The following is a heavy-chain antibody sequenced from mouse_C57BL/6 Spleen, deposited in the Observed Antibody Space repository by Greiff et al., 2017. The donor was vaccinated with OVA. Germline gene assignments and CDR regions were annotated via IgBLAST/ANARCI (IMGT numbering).Heavy chain of an antibody. CDR2: IDPSDSYT. D-gene: IGHD1-1*01. J-gene: IGHJ1*03. CDR1: GYTFTSYW. CDR3: ARGYYGSSYDWYFDV. Sequence: QVQLQQPGAELVRPGTSVKLSCKASGYTFTSYWMHWVKQRPGQGLEWIGVIDPSDSYTNYHQKFKGKATLTVDTSSSTAYMQLSSLSSEDSAVYYCARGYYGSSYDWYFDVWGTGTTVTVSS. V-gene: IGHV1-59*01.